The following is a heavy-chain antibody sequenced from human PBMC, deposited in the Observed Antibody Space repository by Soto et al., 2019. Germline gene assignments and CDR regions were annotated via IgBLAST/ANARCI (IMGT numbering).Heavy chain of an antibody. V-gene: IGHV4-59*02. CDR1: GGSVSSQY. D-gene: IGHD3-16*01. CDR3: ARYFPGGYYFDS. CDR2: IYYTRST. Sequence: PSETLSLTCTVSGGSVSSQYWSWIRQTPGKGLEWIGYIYYTRSTNYNPSLKSRVTISVDTSKNQFSLKLSSVTASDTAVYYCARYFPGGYYFDSWGQGTLVTVSS. J-gene: IGHJ4*02.